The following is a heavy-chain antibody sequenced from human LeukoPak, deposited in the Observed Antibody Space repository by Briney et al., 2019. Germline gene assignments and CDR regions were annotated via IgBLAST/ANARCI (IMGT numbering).Heavy chain of an antibody. CDR3: ASHRGWFQNNAFDY. V-gene: IGHV1-69*04. J-gene: IGHJ4*02. D-gene: IGHD6-19*01. CDR2: IIPILGIA. Sequence: SVKVSCKASGGTFSSYAISWVRQAPGQGLEWMGRIIPILGIANYAQKFQGRVTITADKSTSTAYMELSSLRSEDTAVYYCASHRGWFQNNAFDYWGQGTLVTVSS. CDR1: GGTFSSYA.